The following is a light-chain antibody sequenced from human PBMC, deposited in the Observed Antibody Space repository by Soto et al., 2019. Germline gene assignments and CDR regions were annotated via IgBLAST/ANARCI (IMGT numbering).Light chain of an antibody. V-gene: IGKV3-20*01. Sequence: EIVLTQSPGTLSLSPGERATLSCRASQSVSSSYLAWYQQKPGQAPRLLIYGASSRATGILDRFSGSVSGTDFTLTISRLEPEDFAVYYCQQYGSSPLTFGGGTKVEIK. CDR3: QQYGSSPLT. CDR1: QSVSSSY. J-gene: IGKJ4*01. CDR2: GAS.